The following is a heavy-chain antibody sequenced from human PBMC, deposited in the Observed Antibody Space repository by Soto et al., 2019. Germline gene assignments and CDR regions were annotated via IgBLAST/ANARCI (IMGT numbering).Heavy chain of an antibody. D-gene: IGHD3-10*01. V-gene: IGHV4-34*01. CDR3: ARVGFGELLYSYYYMDV. Sequence: SETLSLTCAVYGGSFSGYYWSWIRQPPGKGLEWIGEINHSGSTNYNPSLKSRVTISVDTSKNQFSLKLSSVTAADTAVYYCARVGFGELLYSYYYMDVWGKGTTVTVSS. CDR1: GGSFSGYY. J-gene: IGHJ6*03. CDR2: INHSGST.